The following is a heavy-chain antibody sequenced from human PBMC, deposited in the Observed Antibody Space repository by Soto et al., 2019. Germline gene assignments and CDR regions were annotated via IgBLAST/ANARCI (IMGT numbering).Heavy chain of an antibody. J-gene: IGHJ6*02. D-gene: IGHD6-19*01. CDR3: ARSPITVAGTGDDYYYYGMDV. CDR2: ISAYNGNT. Sequence: QVQLVQSGAEVKKPGASVKVSCKASGYTFTSYGITWVRQAPGQGLEWMGWISAYNGNTNYAQKLQGRVTMTTDTSTRKAVMEXRSLRYDDTAVYYCARSPITVAGTGDDYYYYGMDVWGQGTTVTVSS. CDR1: GYTFTSYG. V-gene: IGHV1-18*01.